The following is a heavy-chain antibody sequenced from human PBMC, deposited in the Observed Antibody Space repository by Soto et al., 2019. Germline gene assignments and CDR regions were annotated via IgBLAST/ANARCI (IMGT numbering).Heavy chain of an antibody. CDR1: GGSISSYY. D-gene: IGHD1-26*01. J-gene: IGHJ4*02. CDR2: IYYSGST. V-gene: IGHV4-59*08. Sequence: PSETLSLTCAVSGGSISSYYWSLIRQPPGKGLEWIGYIYYSGSTNYNPSLKSRVTISVDTSKNQFSLKLSSVTAADTAVYYCARVGGIVGATTHDYWGQGTLVTVSS. CDR3: ARVGGIVGATTHDY.